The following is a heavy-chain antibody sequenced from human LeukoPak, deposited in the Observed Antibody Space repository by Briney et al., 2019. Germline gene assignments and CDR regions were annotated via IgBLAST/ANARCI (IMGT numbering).Heavy chain of an antibody. CDR2: ISYDGSNK. D-gene: IGHD6-6*01. Sequence: PGGSLRLSCAASGFTFSSYAMHWVRQAPGKGLEWVAVISYDGSNKYYADSVKGRFTISRDNSKNTLYLQMNSLRAEDTAVYYCARDLYSSSSRLDYWGQGTLVTVSS. V-gene: IGHV3-30-3*01. CDR1: GFTFSSYA. CDR3: ARDLYSSSSRLDY. J-gene: IGHJ4*02.